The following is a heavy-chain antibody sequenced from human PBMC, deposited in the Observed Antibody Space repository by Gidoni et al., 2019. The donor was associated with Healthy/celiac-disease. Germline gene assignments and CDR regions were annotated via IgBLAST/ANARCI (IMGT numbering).Heavy chain of an antibody. V-gene: IGHV3-21*01. CDR3: ARDQRIDFWSGYYTVDY. D-gene: IGHD3-3*01. J-gene: IGHJ4*02. CDR1: GFTFSSSS. CDR2: ISSSSSYI. Sequence: EVQLVESGGGLVKPGGSLRLSCAASGFTFSSSSRNWVRQAPGKGLEWVSSISSSSSYIYYADSVKGRFTISRDNAKNSLYLQMNSLRAEDTAVYYCARDQRIDFWSGYYTVDYWGQGTLVTVSS.